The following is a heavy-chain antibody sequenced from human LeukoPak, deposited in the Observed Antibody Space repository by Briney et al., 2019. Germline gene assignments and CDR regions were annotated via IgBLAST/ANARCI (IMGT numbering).Heavy chain of an antibody. D-gene: IGHD2-15*01. Sequence: ASVKVSFKASGYTFTVYYMHWVRQAPGQGLEWMGWINPNSGGTNYSQKLRGRVTMTRDTSISTAYIELSRLRSDDTAVYYCARAVAADTEIDYWGQGTLVTVSS. J-gene: IGHJ4*02. CDR1: GYTFTVYY. V-gene: IGHV1-2*02. CDR2: INPNSGGT. CDR3: ARAVAADTEIDY.